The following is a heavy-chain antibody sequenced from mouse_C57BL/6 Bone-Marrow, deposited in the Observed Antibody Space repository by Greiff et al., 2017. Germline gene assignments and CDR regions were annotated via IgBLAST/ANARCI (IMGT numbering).Heavy chain of an antibody. CDR3: ARGGYY. CDR2: IYPGDGDT. CDR1: GYAFSSSW. V-gene: IGHV1-82*01. Sequence: QVQLQQSGPELMKPGASVKISCKASGYAFSSSWMNWVKQRPGKGLEWIGRIYPGDGDTNYNGKFKGKATLTADKSSSTAYMQLSSLTSEDSAVYFCARGGYYWGRGTTLTVSS. J-gene: IGHJ2*01.